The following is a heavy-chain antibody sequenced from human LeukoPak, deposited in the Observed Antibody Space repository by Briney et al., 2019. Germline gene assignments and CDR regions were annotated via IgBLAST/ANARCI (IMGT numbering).Heavy chain of an antibody. CDR1: GFTFSSYW. CDR2: ISTDGSST. J-gene: IGHJ3*02. CDR3: ARGLPTYYYGSGSYYTGKDAFDI. D-gene: IGHD3-10*01. V-gene: IGHV3-74*01. Sequence: GGSLRLSCAASGFTFSSYWMHWVRQAPGKGLVWVSRISTDGSSTSYADFVKGRFTISRDNAKNSLYLQMNSLRAEDTAVYYCARGLPTYYYGSGSYYTGKDAFDIWGQGTMVTVSS.